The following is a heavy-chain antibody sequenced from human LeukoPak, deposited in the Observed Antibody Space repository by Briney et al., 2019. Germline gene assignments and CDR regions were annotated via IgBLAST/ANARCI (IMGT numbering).Heavy chain of an antibody. D-gene: IGHD3-9*01. CDR1: GFTFSSYG. V-gene: IGHV3-30*18. J-gene: IGHJ6*02. CDR3: AKDFRVRYFDWLFKAGYYYYYGMDA. Sequence: GGSLRLSCAASGFTFSSYGMHWVRQAPGKGLEWVAVISYDGSNKYYADSVKGRFTISRDNSKNTLYLQMNSLRAEDTAVYYCAKDFRVRYFDWLFKAGYYYYYGMDAWGQGTTVTVSS. CDR2: ISYDGSNK.